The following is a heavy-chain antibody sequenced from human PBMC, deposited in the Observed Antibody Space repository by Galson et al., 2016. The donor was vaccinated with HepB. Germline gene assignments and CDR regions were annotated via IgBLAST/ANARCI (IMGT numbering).Heavy chain of an antibody. J-gene: IGHJ4*02. CDR3: ARGLGVISNQEIDY. CDR1: GFTFSSHW. Sequence: SLRLSCAASGFTFSSHWMHWVRQAPGKGLVWVSHINGDGNNKNYVDFAKGRFTISRDNAKNTVFLQMSSLSAEDTAVYYCARGLGVISNQEIDYWGQGILVTVSS. V-gene: IGHV3-74*01. CDR2: INGDGNNK. D-gene: IGHD2-21*01.